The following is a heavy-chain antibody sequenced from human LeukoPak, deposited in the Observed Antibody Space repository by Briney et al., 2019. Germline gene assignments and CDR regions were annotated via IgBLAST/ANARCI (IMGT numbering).Heavy chain of an antibody. CDR2: IFPSGGEI. Sequence: GGSLRLSCAASGFTFSTFAMIWVRQPPGKGLEWVSSIFPSGGEIHYADSVKGRFTISRDNAKNSLYLQMNSLRAEDTAVYYCARAHDYYYDSSGYPCYWGQGTLVTVSS. D-gene: IGHD3-22*01. CDR1: GFTFSTFA. V-gene: IGHV3-21*01. CDR3: ARAHDYYYDSSGYPCY. J-gene: IGHJ4*02.